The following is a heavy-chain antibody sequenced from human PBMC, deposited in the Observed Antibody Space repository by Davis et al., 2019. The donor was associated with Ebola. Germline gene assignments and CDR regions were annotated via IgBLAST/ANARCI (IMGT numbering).Heavy chain of an antibody. CDR2: IYYSGST. Sequence: SETLSLTCTVSGGSISSGDYYWSWIRQPPGKGLEWIGYIYYSGSTYYNPSLKSRVTISVDTSKNQFSLKLSSVTAADTAVYYCAADILWFEGVPGYWGQGTLVTVSS. CDR1: GGSISSGDYY. V-gene: IGHV4-30-4*02. CDR3: AADILWFEGVPGY. D-gene: IGHD3-10*01. J-gene: IGHJ4*02.